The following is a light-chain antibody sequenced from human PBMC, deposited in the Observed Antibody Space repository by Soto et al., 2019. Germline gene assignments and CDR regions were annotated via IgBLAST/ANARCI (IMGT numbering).Light chain of an antibody. J-gene: IGKJ4*01. V-gene: IGKV1D-12*01. CDR1: QGIRSW. Sequence: DIQMTQSPSSVSALVGDRVTITCRASQGIRSWLAWYQQKPGKAPNLLIYAASSLQSGVPSRFSGSGSGTDFTLTISSLQAEDFATYFCQQADSFPLTFGGGTKVELK. CDR2: AAS. CDR3: QQADSFPLT.